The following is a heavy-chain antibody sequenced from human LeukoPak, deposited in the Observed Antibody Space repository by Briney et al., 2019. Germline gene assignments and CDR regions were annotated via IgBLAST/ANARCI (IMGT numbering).Heavy chain of an antibody. D-gene: IGHD2-21*02. J-gene: IGHJ4*02. CDR2: IYYSGST. CDR3: ARWGVTATGITNFDY. V-gene: IGHV4-30-4*01. Sequence: PSETLSLTCTVSGGSISSGDYYWGWIGQPPGKGLEWIGYIYYSGSTYFNPFLKSRVTISVDTSKNQFSLKLSSVTAADTAVYYCARWGVTATGITNFDYWGQGTLVTVSS. CDR1: GGSISSGDYY.